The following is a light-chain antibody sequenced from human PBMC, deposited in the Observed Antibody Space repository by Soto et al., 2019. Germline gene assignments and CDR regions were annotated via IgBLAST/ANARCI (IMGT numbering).Light chain of an antibody. CDR2: KAS. V-gene: IGKV1-5*03. Sequence: DIQMTQSPSTLSGSVGDRVTTTCRASQTISSWLAWYQQKPGKAPKLLIYKASTLKSGVPSRFSGSGSGTEFTLTISSLQPDDFATYYSQHYNSYSEALGQGTQVELK. CDR1: QTISSW. J-gene: IGKJ1*01. CDR3: QHYNSYSEA.